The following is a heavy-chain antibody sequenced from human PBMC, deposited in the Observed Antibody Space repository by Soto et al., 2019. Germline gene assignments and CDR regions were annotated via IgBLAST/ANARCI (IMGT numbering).Heavy chain of an antibody. CDR3: TRAFSINMVRGVIPDY. CDR1: GGSINRDGYY. J-gene: IGHJ4*02. CDR2: IYYSGSA. Sequence: PSETLSLTCTVSGGSINRDGYYWSWIRQHPGKGLEWSGDIYYSGSAYYNPSLKSPVTITVDTSKNQFSLKLSAVTAADTAVYYRTRAFSINMVRGVIPDYWGQGTLVTVSS. V-gene: IGHV4-31*01. D-gene: IGHD3-10*01.